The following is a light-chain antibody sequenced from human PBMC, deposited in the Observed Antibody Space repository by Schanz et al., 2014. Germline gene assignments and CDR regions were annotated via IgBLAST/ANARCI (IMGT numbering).Light chain of an antibody. J-gene: IGLJ3*02. Sequence: QSVLTQPASVSGSPGQSITISCTGTSSDVGSYNLVSWYQQHPGKAPKLMIYDVSNRPSGVSNRFSGSKSGNTASLTVSGLQAEDEGAYYCSSYAGNNIWVFGGGTKLTVL. V-gene: IGLV2-14*02. CDR1: SSDVGSYNL. CDR2: DVS. CDR3: SSYAGNNIWV.